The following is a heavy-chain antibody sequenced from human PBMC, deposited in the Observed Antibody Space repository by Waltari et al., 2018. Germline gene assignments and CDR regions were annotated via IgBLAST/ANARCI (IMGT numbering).Heavy chain of an antibody. D-gene: IGHD2-15*01. CDR3: ARETGVAVAGYGLDI. V-gene: IGHV3-53*01. Sequence: VHVEESGGGLMQPGGSLRLSCAASGFTVSSFYMAGVRQAPGKGLEWFPLIYSRGYTYYADSVKGRFTISRDNSKNMVYLQMNSLRADDTAVYYCARETGVAVAGYGLDIWGQGTTVTVSS. J-gene: IGHJ6*02. CDR2: IYSRGYT. CDR1: GFTVSSFY.